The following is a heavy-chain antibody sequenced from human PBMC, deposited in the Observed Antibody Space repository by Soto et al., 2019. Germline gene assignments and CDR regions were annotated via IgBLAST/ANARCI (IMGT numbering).Heavy chain of an antibody. CDR2: IYPGDSDI. D-gene: IGHD1-1*01. J-gene: IGHJ6*02. V-gene: IGHV5-51*01. Sequence: PGESLKISCKGSGYRFTSYWIGWVRQMPGKGLEWMGIIYPGDSDIRYSPSFQGHVTISTDKSTSTAFLQWSSLKASDTAMYYCARSLEANNYFYYYGMDVWGQGTTVTVSS. CDR3: ARSLEANNYFYYYGMDV. CDR1: GYRFTSYW.